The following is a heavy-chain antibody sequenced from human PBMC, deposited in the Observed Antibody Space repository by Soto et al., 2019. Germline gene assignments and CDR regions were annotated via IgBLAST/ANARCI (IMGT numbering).Heavy chain of an antibody. V-gene: IGHV3-7*01. J-gene: IGHJ4*02. Sequence: GGSLRLSCAASGFTFSSYWMSWVRQAPGKGLEWVANIKQDGSEKYYVDSVKGRFTISRDNAKNSLYLQMNSLRAEDTAVYYCATFSVVVVAAPGYFDYWGQGTLVTVSS. CDR1: GFTFSSYW. D-gene: IGHD2-15*01. CDR2: IKQDGSEK. CDR3: ATFSVVVVAAPGYFDY.